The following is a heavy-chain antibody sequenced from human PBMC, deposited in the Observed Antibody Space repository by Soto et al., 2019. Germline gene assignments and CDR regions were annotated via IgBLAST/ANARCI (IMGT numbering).Heavy chain of an antibody. V-gene: IGHV3-74*01. CDR2: INTDGSTT. J-gene: IGHJ4*02. Sequence: EVQLVESGGVSVQPGGSLRLSCTASGFTLSNYWMHWVRQAPGKGLVWVSRINTDGSTTTYADSVKGRFTISRDNAKNTLYLEMNSLRDEDTAVYYCVRIRRGDGCTFGYWGQGTLVTVSS. D-gene: IGHD3-10*01. CDR3: VRIRRGDGCTFGY. CDR1: GFTLSNYW.